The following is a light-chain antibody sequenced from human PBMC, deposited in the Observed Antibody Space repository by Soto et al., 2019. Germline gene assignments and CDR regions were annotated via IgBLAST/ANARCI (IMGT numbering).Light chain of an antibody. J-gene: IGLJ2*01. V-gene: IGLV2-8*01. CDR1: SSDVGGYNY. CDR2: EVS. CDR3: SSYAGSNIYVV. Sequence: QSALTQPSSASGSPGQSVTISCTGTSSDVGGYNYVSWYQQHPGKAPKLMIYEVSKRPSGVPDRFSGSKSGNTASLTVSGLQAEDEADYYCSSYAGSNIYVVFGGGTQLTVL.